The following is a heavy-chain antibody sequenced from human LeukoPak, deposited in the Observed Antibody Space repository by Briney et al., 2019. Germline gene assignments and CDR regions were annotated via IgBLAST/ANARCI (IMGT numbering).Heavy chain of an antibody. Sequence: PADTLSLTYSPSCRSIRYYYGSGLQQPAGKALDGIGSIYTGWSTSYNHSLKSRVTMSVDTSKTKFSLKLRSVTAADTAVYYCARAPGGNSEGGYWGQGTLVTVSA. V-gene: IGHV4-4*07. D-gene: IGHD4-23*01. CDR1: CRSIRYYY. CDR2: IYTGWST. J-gene: IGHJ4*02. CDR3: ARAPGGNSEGGY.